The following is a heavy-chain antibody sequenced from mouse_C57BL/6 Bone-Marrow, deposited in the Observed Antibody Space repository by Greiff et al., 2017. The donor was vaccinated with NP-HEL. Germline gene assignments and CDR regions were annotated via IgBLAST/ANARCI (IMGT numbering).Heavy chain of an antibody. Sequence: EVKVVESGGGLVKPGGSLKLSCAASGFTFSSYAMSWVRQTPEKRLEWVATISDGGSYTYYPDNVKGRFTMTRDNAKTNPYLEMSHLKSEDTAMYYCARYGGYDVWYFYVWGTGTTVTVSS. D-gene: IGHD2-2*01. CDR1: GFTFSSYA. CDR3: ARYGGYDVWYFYV. V-gene: IGHV5-4*03. CDR2: ISDGGSYT. J-gene: IGHJ1*03.